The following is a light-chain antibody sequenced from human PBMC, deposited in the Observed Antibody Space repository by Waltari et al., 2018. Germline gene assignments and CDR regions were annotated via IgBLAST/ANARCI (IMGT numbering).Light chain of an antibody. CDR2: GAS. J-gene: IGKJ1*01. CDR1: QSVVYSSNNKNY. CDR3: QQYLTSSWT. Sequence: DIVMTQSPDSLAVSLGERATFNCKSSQSVVYSSNNKNYLAWYQQKPGQPPKLLIYGASTRESGVPDRFSGSGSGTDFTLTISSLQAEDVAVYYCQQYLTSSWTFGQGTKVEIK. V-gene: IGKV4-1*01.